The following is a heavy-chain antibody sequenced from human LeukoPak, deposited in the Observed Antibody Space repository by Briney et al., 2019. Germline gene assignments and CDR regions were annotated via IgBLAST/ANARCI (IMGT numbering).Heavy chain of an antibody. CDR2: INPNSGGT. J-gene: IGHJ4*02. CDR1: GYTFTGYY. D-gene: IGHD3-16*02. Sequence: ASVKVSCKASGYTFTGYYIHWVRQAPGQGLEWMGWINPNSGGTNYAQKFQGRVTTTRDTSISTAYMELSRLRSDDTAVYYCARVKWYDYVWGSYRYTPDYWGQGTLVTVSS. V-gene: IGHV1-2*02. CDR3: ARVKWYDYVWGSYRYTPDY.